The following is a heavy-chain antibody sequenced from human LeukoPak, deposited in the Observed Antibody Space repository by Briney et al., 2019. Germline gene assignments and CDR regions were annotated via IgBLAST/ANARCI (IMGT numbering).Heavy chain of an antibody. CDR3: AKPLYYYDSSGYYDY. CDR2: VSASGGRT. D-gene: IGHD3-22*01. CDR1: GFTFSSSA. J-gene: IGHJ4*02. V-gene: IGHV3-23*01. Sequence: GGSLRLSCAASGFTFSSSAMSWVRQAPGKGLEWVSLVSASGGRTYHADSVKGRFTISRDNSKNTLYLQMNSLRAEDTAVYYCAKPLYYYDSSGYYDYWGQGTLVTVSS.